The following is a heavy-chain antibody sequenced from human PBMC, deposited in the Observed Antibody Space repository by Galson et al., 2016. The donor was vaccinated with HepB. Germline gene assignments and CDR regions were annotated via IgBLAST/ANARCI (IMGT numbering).Heavy chain of an antibody. V-gene: IGHV3-23*01. CDR3: AKPRSSGWYEFDY. J-gene: IGHJ4*02. CDR2: ITGSGDTT. Sequence: SLRLSCATSGFTFVDYDMSWVRQAPGKGLEWVSVITGSGDTTYYAGSVKGRFTISRDNSKNTLFLQMNSLRAEDTAIYYCAKPRSSGWYEFDYWGQGTLVTVSS. CDR1: GFTFVDYD. D-gene: IGHD6-13*01.